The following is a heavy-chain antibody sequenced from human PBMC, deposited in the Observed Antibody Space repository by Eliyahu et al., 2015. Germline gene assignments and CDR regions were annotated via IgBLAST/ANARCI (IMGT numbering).Heavy chain of an antibody. J-gene: IGHJ4*02. CDR3: ARGSGWSFGAFDY. CDR1: GFTFSSYA. CDR2: ISYDGSNK. Sequence: QVQLVXSGGGVVQPGRSLXLSCAASGFTFSSYAMHWVRQAPGKGLEWVAVISYDGSNKYYADSVKGRFTISRDNSKNTLYLQMNSLRAEDTAVYYCARGSGWSFGAFDYWGQGTLVTVSS. V-gene: IGHV3-30-3*01. D-gene: IGHD6-19*01.